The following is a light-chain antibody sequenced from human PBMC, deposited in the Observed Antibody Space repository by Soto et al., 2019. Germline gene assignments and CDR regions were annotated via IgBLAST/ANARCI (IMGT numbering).Light chain of an antibody. CDR3: QQFAHLPT. V-gene: IGKV1-33*01. Sequence: DIQMTKSPTSLSASIGDRVTISCQASQDITKSLNWYQQKAGKAPKVLIYDASNLETGVPSRFSGTGSGTEFTLTISTLQPEGVATYYCQQFAHLPTFGGGTKVDIK. CDR1: QDITKS. J-gene: IGKJ4*01. CDR2: DAS.